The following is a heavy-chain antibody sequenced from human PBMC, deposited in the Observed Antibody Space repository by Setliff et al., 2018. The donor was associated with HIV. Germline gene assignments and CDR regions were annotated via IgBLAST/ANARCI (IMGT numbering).Heavy chain of an antibody. J-gene: IGHJ6*03. CDR1: GGTFSSSA. CDR2: IIPILSRT. CDR3: VRDRTHQNWGSRGYYYMDV. D-gene: IGHD7-27*01. Sequence: SVKVSCKASGGTFSSSAISWVRQAPGQGVEWMGGIIPILSRTNYAQKFQGRVTITADTSTSTAYMELSRLISDDTAVYYCVRDRTHQNWGSRGYYYMDVWGKGTTVTVSS. V-gene: IGHV1-69*10.